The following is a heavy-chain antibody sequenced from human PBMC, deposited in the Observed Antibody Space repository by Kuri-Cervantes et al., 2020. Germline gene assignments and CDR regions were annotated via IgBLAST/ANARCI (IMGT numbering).Heavy chain of an antibody. Sequence: GESLKISCAASGFTFSSYAMHWVRQAPGKGLEWVAVISYDGSNKYYADSVKGRFTISRDNAKNSLYLQMNSLRAEDTAVYYCASYTNFWGSYTEYWGQGTLVTVSS. V-gene: IGHV3-30-3*01. CDR3: ASYTNFWGSYTEY. J-gene: IGHJ4*02. D-gene: IGHD3-16*01. CDR2: ISYDGSNK. CDR1: GFTFSSYA.